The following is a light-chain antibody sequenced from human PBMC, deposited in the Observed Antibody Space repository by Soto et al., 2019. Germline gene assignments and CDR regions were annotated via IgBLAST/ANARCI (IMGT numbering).Light chain of an antibody. J-gene: IGKJ1*01. Sequence: EIVMTQSPATLSVSPGERATLSCRASQSVSSNLGWYQQKPGQAPRLLIYGASTRATGIPARFSGSGSGTEFTLTISSLQSEDFAVYYCQKYNNWPRTFGQGTKVEIK. CDR3: QKYNNWPRT. V-gene: IGKV3-15*01. CDR2: GAS. CDR1: QSVSSN.